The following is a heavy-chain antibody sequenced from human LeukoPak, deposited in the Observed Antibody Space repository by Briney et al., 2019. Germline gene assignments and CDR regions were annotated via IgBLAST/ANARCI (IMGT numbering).Heavy chain of an antibody. Sequence: GASVKVSCKASGYTFTTYDISWVRQPPGQGLEWMGWISTYNGNTNYAQKLQGRVTMTTDTSTSTAYMDLGSLRSDDSAVYYCARMRDSNAGNYFDYWGQGTLVTVSS. CDR2: ISTYNGNT. CDR1: GYTFTTYD. J-gene: IGHJ4*02. CDR3: ARMRDSNAGNYFDY. D-gene: IGHD3-10*01. V-gene: IGHV1-18*01.